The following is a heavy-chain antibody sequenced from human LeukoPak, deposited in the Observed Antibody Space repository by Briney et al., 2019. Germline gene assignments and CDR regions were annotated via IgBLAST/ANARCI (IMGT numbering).Heavy chain of an antibody. CDR2: ISGDGGST. D-gene: IGHD3-22*01. CDR3: AKYWGYYYDSSGYFDY. V-gene: IGHV3-43*02. CDR1: GFTFDDYA. J-gene: IGHJ4*02. Sequence: GGSLRLSCAASGFTFDDYAMHWVRQAPGKGLEWVSLISGDGGSTYYVDSVEGRFTISRDNSKNSLYLQMNSLRTEDTALYYCAKYWGYYYDSSGYFDYCGQGTLVTVSS.